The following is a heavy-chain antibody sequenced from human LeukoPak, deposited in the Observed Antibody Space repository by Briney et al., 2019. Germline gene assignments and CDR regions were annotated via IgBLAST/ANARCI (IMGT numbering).Heavy chain of an antibody. CDR3: ARDIVVVPAARDY. CDR1: GFTVRSNY. V-gene: IGHV3-66*02. CDR2: IYSGGST. D-gene: IGHD2-2*01. Sequence: PGGSLRLSCAASGFTVRSNYMSWVRQAPGKGLEWVSVIYSGGSTYYADSVKGRFTISRDNSKNTLYLQMNSLRAEDTAVYYCARDIVVVPAARDYWGQGILVTVS. J-gene: IGHJ4*02.